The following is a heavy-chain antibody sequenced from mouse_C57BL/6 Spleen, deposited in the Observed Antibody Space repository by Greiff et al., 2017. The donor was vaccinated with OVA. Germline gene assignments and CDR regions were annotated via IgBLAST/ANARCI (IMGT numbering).Heavy chain of an antibody. V-gene: IGHV14-2*01. D-gene: IGHD1-1*01. CDR1: GFNIKDYY. Sequence: EVKLMESGAELVKPGASVKLSCTASGFNIKDYYMHWVKQRPEQGLEWIGRIDPEDGETKYAPKFQGKATITADTSSNTAYLQLSSLTSEDTAVYYCAGGVVAHWYFDVWGTGTTVTVSS. CDR2: IDPEDGET. J-gene: IGHJ1*03. CDR3: AGGVVAHWYFDV.